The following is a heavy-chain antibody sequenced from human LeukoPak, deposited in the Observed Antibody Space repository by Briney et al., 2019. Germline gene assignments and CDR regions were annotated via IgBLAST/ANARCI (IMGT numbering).Heavy chain of an antibody. CDR1: GFTFSSYA. J-gene: IGHJ4*02. V-gene: IGHV3-48*04. CDR3: ARDMMAYSSSSGVFGY. D-gene: IGHD6-6*01. CDR2: ISSSGSTI. Sequence: GGSLRLSCAASGFTFSSYAMSWVRQAPGKGLEWVSYISSSGSTIYYADSVKGRFTISRDNAKNSLYLQMNSLRAEDTAVYYCARDMMAYSSSSGVFGYWGQGTLVTVSS.